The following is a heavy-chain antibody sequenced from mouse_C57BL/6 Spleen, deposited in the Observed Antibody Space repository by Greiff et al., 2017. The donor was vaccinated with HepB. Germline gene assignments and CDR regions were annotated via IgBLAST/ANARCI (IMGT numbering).Heavy chain of an antibody. V-gene: IGHV5-17*01. D-gene: IGHD1-1*01. J-gene: IGHJ3*01. CDR2: ISSGSSTI. CDR1: GFTFSDYG. Sequence: DVHLVESGGGLVKPGGSLKLSCAASGFTFSDYGMHWVRQAPEKGLEWVAYISSGSSTIYYADTVKGRFTISRDNAKNTLFLQMTSLRSEDTAMYYCARPRDYGSSYVAYWGQGTLVTVSA. CDR3: ARPRDYGSSYVAY.